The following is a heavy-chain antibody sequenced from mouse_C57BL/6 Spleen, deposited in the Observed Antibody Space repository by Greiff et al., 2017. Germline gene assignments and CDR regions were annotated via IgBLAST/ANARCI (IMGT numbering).Heavy chain of an antibody. CDR3: ARWGGSSFYAMDY. CDR1: GYTFTDYY. J-gene: IGHJ4*01. CDR2: INPNNGGT. V-gene: IGHV1-26*01. D-gene: IGHD1-1*01. Sequence: VQLQQSGPELVKPGASVKISCKASGYTFTDYYMNWVKQSHGKSLEWIGDINPNNGGTSYNQKFKGKATLTVDKSSSTAYMELRSLTSEDSAVYYCARWGGSSFYAMDYWGQGTSVTVSS.